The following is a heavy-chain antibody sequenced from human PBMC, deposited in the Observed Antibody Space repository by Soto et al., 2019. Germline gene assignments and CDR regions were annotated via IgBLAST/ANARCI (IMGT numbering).Heavy chain of an antibody. CDR3: AHRHYYVSGNFGMDV. CDR2: IYGVDDK. Sequence: QITLKESGPTLVKPTQTLTLTCTFSGVSLTTSGVGVGWIRQPPGKALEWLALIYGVDDKRYSPSLKNRLTITGDTSKNQVVLTMTNMDPVDTATYYCAHRHYYVSGNFGMDVWGQRTTVTVSS. V-gene: IGHV2-5*02. CDR1: GVSLTTSGVG. J-gene: IGHJ6*02. D-gene: IGHD3-10*01.